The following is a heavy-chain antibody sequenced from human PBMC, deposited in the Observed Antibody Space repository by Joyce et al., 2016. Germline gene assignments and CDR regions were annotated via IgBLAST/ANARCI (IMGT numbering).Heavy chain of an antibody. CDR3: ARDGGESSKGIDY. CDR2: ISAYTSNT. Sequence: QVQLVESGADVRKPGASVTVSCKASGYTFTRSGISWVRQPPGQGLDWIEWISAYTSNTNYPQKLQGRVTMTTDTTTRTAYMDLGSLRSDDTAGYYCARDGGESSKGIDYWGQGTLVTVFS. D-gene: IGHD3-22*01. J-gene: IGHJ4*02. V-gene: IGHV1-18*01. CDR1: GYTFTRSG.